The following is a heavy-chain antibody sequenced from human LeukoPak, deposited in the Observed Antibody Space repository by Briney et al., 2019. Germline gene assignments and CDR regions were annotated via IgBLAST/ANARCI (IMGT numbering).Heavy chain of an antibody. V-gene: IGHV4-31*03. CDR1: GGSISSGGYY. CDR2: IYFSGGT. Sequence: SETLSLTCTVSGGSISSGGYYWNWIRQHPGKGLEWIGYIYFSGGTYYNPSLKSRVTVSVDTSKNQFSLKLSSVTAADTAVYYCAISRGFRNFDYWGQGTLVTVSP. CDR3: AISRGFRNFDY. J-gene: IGHJ4*02.